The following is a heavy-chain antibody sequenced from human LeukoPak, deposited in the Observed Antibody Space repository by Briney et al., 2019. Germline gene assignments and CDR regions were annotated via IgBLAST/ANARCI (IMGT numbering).Heavy chain of an antibody. D-gene: IGHD1-26*01. CDR2: IYYSGST. CDR1: GGSISGYY. J-gene: IGHJ3*02. CDR3: ARETRLHSGSYSNDAFGI. V-gene: IGHV4-59*01. Sequence: SETLSLTCTVSGGSISGYYWSWIRQPPGKGLGWIGYIYYSGSTDYNPSFKSRVTISLDTSKNQSSLRLSSVPAADTAVYYCARETRLHSGSYSNDAFGIWGQGTMVTVSS.